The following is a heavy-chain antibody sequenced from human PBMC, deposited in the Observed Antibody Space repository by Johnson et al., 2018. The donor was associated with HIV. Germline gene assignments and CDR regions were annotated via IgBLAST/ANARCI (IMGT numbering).Heavy chain of an antibody. V-gene: IGHV3-33*03. J-gene: IGHJ3*02. CDR2: IWCGGSNK. D-gene: IGHD4-23*01. Sequence: QVQLMESGGGVVQPGRSLRLSCAASGFTFSSYGMHWVRQAPGKGLEWEALIWCGGSNKYYADSVKGRFTISRDNAKNTLYLQMNSLRTEDTAVYDCANLGDCGGNNGFDIWGQVTMVTVSS. CDR3: ANLGDCGGNNGFDI. CDR1: GFTFSSYG.